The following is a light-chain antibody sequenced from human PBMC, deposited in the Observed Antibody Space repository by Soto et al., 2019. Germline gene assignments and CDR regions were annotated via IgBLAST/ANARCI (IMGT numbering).Light chain of an antibody. CDR1: QGISNW. V-gene: IGKV1-12*01. CDR3: QQLNSFPWT. J-gene: IGKJ1*01. Sequence: DIPMTQSPSSVSASVGDTVTITCRASQGISNWLAWYQQKPGKAPKLLISGAFSLQSGVPSRFSGSASGTDFTLTISSLQSEDLATYYCQQLNSFPWTFGQGTKVELK. CDR2: GAF.